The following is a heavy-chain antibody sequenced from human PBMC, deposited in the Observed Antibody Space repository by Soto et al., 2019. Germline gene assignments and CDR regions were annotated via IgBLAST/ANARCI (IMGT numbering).Heavy chain of an antibody. V-gene: IGHV3-9*01. CDR3: TRGGSGWYPFDY. CDR2: ISWNSGSI. CDR1: GFTFDDYA. Sequence: PGGSLRLSCAASGFTFDDYAMHWVRQAPGKGLEWVSGISWNSGSIGYADSVKGRFTISRDDSKSTLYLQMNSLRDADTATYFCTRGGSGWYPFDYWGQGTLVTVSS. D-gene: IGHD6-19*01. J-gene: IGHJ4*02.